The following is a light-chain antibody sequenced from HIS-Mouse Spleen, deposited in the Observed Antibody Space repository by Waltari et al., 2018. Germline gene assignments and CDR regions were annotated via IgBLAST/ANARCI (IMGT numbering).Light chain of an antibody. V-gene: IGKV1-5*03. CDR1: QSISSW. Sequence: DIQMTQSPSTLSASVGDRVTITCPARQSISSWWAWYQQKPGKAPKLLIYKASSLESGVPSRFSGSGSGTEFTLTISSLQPDDFATYYCQQYNSYSPGYTFGQGTKLEIK. J-gene: IGKJ2*01. CDR2: KAS. CDR3: QQYNSYSPGYT.